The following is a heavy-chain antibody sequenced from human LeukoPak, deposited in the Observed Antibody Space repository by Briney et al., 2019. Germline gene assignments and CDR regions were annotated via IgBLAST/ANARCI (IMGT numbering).Heavy chain of an antibody. D-gene: IGHD3-10*01. CDR3: ARVLRGAGANWFDP. CDR2: IKGDGSST. Sequence: GGSLRLSCAASGFTFSSYWMHWVRHTPGKGLVWVSRIKGDGSSTSYADSVKGRFTISRDNAKNSLYLQMNSLRAEDTAVYYCARVLRGAGANWFDPWGQGTLVTVSS. CDR1: GFTFSSYW. J-gene: IGHJ5*02. V-gene: IGHV3-74*01.